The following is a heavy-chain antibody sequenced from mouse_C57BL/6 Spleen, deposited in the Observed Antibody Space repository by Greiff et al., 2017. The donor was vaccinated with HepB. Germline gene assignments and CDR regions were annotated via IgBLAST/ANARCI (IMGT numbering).Heavy chain of an antibody. CDR1: GYAFSSSW. CDR2: IYPGDGDT. CDR3: ARYDYDGGEFAY. J-gene: IGHJ3*01. V-gene: IGHV1-82*01. Sequence: VQLQQSGPELVKPGASVKISCKASGYAFSSSWMNWVKQRPGKGLEWIGRIYPGDGDTNYNGKFKGKATLTADKSSSTAYMQLSSLTSEDSAVYFCARYDYDGGEFAYWGQGTLVTVSA. D-gene: IGHD2-4*01.